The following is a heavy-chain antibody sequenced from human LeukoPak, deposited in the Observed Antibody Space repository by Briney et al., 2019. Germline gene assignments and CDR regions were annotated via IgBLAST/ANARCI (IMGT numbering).Heavy chain of an antibody. CDR3: AGGAAAENYYYYYGMDV. J-gene: IGHJ6*02. CDR1: GGTFSSYA. D-gene: IGHD6-13*01. V-gene: IGHV1-69*04. CDR2: IIPILGIA. Sequence: SVKVSCKASGGTFSSYAISWVRQAPGQGLEWMGRIIPILGIANYAQKFQGRVTITADKSTSTAYMELSSLRSEDTAVYYCAGGAAAENYYYYYGMDVWGQGTTVTLSS.